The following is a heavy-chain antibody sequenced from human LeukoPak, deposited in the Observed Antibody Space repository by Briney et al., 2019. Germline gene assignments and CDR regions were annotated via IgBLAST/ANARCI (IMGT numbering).Heavy chain of an antibody. Sequence: ASVKVSCKASGYTLTDHDIHWVRQAPGQRLEWMGLINPGNGKTKYSQKLQDRVTITRDTSATTAYMELSSLTYEDTAVYYCANWAGTPAGYFSGPLDFWGQGTLVTVSS. J-gene: IGHJ4*02. CDR1: GYTLTDHD. CDR3: ANWAGTPAGYFSGPLDF. V-gene: IGHV1-3*01. D-gene: IGHD6-19*01. CDR2: INPGNGKT.